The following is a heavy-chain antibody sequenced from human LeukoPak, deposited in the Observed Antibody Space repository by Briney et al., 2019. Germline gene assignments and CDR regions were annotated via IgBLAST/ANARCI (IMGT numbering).Heavy chain of an antibody. V-gene: IGHV3-30-3*01. CDR2: ISYDGSNK. Sequence: PGGSLRLSCAASGFTFSSYAMHWVRQAPGKGLEWVAVISYDGSNKYYADSAKGRFTISRDNAKNSLYLEMNSLRAEDTAVYYCARDYYDSRGYYGMDVWGQGTTVTVSS. CDR3: ARDYYDSRGYYGMDV. J-gene: IGHJ6*02. D-gene: IGHD3-22*01. CDR1: GFTFSSYA.